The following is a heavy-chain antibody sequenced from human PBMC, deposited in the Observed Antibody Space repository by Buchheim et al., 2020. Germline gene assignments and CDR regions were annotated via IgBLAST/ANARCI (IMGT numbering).Heavy chain of an antibody. J-gene: IGHJ6*02. CDR3: ARDSFSGFGELLPYYYYGMDV. CDR2: IIPILGIA. D-gene: IGHD3-10*01. CDR1: GGTFSSYA. V-gene: IGHV1-69*04. Sequence: QVQLVQSGAEVKKPGSSVKVSCKASGGTFSSYAISWVRQAPGQGLEWMGRIIPILGIANYAQKFQGRVTITADKSTRTAYMELSSLRSEDTAVYYCARDSFSGFGELLPYYYYGMDVWGQGTT.